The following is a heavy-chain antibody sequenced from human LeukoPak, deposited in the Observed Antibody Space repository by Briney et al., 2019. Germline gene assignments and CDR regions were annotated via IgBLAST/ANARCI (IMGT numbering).Heavy chain of an antibody. Sequence: GGSLRLSCAASEFTFSDYYMSWIRQAPGKGLEWVSYISGSGNTIYYADSVKGRFTISRDNAKNSLYLQMNSLRAEDTVVYYCAKDRRTAMVFRYWGQGTLVTVSS. D-gene: IGHD5-18*01. J-gene: IGHJ4*02. CDR3: AKDRRTAMVFRY. CDR1: EFTFSDYY. V-gene: IGHV3-11*01. CDR2: ISGSGNTI.